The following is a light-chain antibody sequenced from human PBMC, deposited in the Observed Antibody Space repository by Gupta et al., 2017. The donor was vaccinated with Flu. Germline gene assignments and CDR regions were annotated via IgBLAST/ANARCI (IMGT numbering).Light chain of an antibody. CDR1: HDIGKS. CDR2: DAS. V-gene: IGKV1-33*01. Sequence: DIQMTQSPSSLPASEGDRVTFTCQASHDIGKSLNWYQQTPGKAPNLLIYDASNLESGVSSRFSGSGSGTHLSGTSSSMQLDDFATYYCQQSQDLPYTFGQGTKVDMK. CDR3: QQSQDLPYT. J-gene: IGKJ2*01.